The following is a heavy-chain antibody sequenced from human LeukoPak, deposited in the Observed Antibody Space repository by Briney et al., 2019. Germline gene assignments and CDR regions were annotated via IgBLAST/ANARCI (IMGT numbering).Heavy chain of an antibody. J-gene: IGHJ6*04. CDR1: GFTFSNYW. Sequence: PGGSLRLSCAASGFTFSNYWMHWVRQAPGKGLVWVSRINTDGSSTSYVDSVKGRFTISRDNAKSTLYLQMNSLRAEDTAVYFCAKSTRAVMAMMDVWGKGTTVTVSS. CDR2: INTDGSST. D-gene: IGHD3-16*01. V-gene: IGHV3-74*01. CDR3: AKSTRAVMAMMDV.